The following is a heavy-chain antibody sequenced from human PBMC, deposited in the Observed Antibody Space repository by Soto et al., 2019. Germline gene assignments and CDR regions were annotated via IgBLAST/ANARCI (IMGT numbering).Heavy chain of an antibody. CDR3: AKKGYYPSGKINLFDS. Sequence: SETLSLTCAVSGYPINSDYYWGWIRQPPGKGLEWIGSVDHSGRTYYSPSLRSRLTIFIDTSKNQFSLRLTSVTAADTAMYFCAKKGYYPSGKINLFDSWGPGTLVTVSS. D-gene: IGHD3-10*01. CDR2: VDHSGRT. J-gene: IGHJ4*02. CDR1: GYPINSDYY. V-gene: IGHV4-38-2*01.